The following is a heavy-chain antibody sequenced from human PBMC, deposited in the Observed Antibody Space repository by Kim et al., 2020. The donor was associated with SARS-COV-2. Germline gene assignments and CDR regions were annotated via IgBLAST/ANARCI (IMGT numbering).Heavy chain of an antibody. D-gene: IGHD1-26*01. CDR1: GDSISSSYYY. CDR3: ARQGATILVTVVGFDY. Sequence: SETLSLTCTVSGDSISSSYYYWGWIRQPPGKGLEWIGSIYYNGRTYYNPSLTSRVTISGDTSKNQFSLRLSSVTAADTAVYYCARQGATILVTVVGFDYWGQGTLVTVSS. J-gene: IGHJ4*02. V-gene: IGHV4-39*01. CDR2: IYYNGRT.